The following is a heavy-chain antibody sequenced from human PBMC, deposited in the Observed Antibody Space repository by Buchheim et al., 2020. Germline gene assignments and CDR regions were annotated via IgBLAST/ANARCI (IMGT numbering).Heavy chain of an antibody. CDR1: GFNFDSYW. Sequence: EVQLVESGGGLVQPGGSLRLSCAASGFNFDSYWMHWVRQAPGKGLVWVARIKSDGSSIIYADSVKGRFTISRDNAKKTLYLQMNSLRAEDTAVYYCTRDSDQGGFSRGDCWGQGTL. D-gene: IGHD4-23*01. J-gene: IGHJ4*02. CDR2: IKSDGSSI. V-gene: IGHV3-74*01. CDR3: TRDSDQGGFSRGDC.